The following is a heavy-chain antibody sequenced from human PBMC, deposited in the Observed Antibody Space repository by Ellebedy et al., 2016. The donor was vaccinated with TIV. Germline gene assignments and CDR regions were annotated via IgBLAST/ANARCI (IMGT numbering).Heavy chain of an antibody. V-gene: IGHV3-23*01. CDR2: ISRSGDST. Sequence: GESLKISCAASGFTFTIYGMSWVRQAPGKGLEWVSLISRSGDSTYYADSVKGRFTISRDNSKNTLYLQMNSLRAEDTAVYYCAKAGYGSGNFYTQNFDSWGQGTLVTVSA. D-gene: IGHD3-10*01. J-gene: IGHJ4*02. CDR1: GFTFTIYG. CDR3: AKAGYGSGNFYTQNFDS.